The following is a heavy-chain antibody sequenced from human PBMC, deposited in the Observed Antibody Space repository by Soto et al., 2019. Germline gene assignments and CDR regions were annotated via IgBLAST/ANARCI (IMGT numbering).Heavy chain of an antibody. J-gene: IGHJ6*02. CDR3: AKDHGMDV. Sequence: GGSGSLSCVASGFTFSDYAMAWVRQSPGKGLEWVSSISGSGGSTYYADSVKGRFTISRDNSKNTVFLQMNSLRAEDTAVYYCAKDHGMDVWGQGATVTVSS. CDR1: GFTFSDYA. CDR2: ISGSGGST. V-gene: IGHV3-23*01.